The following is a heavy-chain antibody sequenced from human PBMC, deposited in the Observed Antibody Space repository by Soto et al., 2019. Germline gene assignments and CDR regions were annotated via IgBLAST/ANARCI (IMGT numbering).Heavy chain of an antibody. CDR3: ERGLIVWFGELSRQVGHYYYIDV. J-gene: IGHJ6*03. CDR2: INDSGNS. Sequence: QVQLQQWGAGLLKPSETLSLTCSVYVASFSGYQWTWIRQTPGQGLEWIGEINDSGNSNYNPSLKSRVTISLDTPTKQISLKLSSVTAADSAVYYCERGLIVWFGELSRQVGHYYYIDVCGKGTKVTVSS. V-gene: IGHV4-34*01. D-gene: IGHD3-10*01. CDR1: VASFSGYQ.